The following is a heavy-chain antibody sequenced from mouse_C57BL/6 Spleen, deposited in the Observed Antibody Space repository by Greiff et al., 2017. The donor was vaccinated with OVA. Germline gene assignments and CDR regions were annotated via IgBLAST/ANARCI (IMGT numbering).Heavy chain of an antibody. J-gene: IGHJ2*01. V-gene: IGHV8-8*01. CDR3: ARPSQYGSSYGDFDY. Sequence: QVTLKESGPGILQPSQTLSLTCSFSGFSLSTFGMGVGWIRQPSGKGLEWLAHIWWDDDKYYNPALKSRLTISKDTSKNQVFLKIANVDTADTATYYCARPSQYGSSYGDFDYWGQGTTLTVSS. CDR1: GFSLSTFGMG. CDR2: IWWDDDK. D-gene: IGHD1-1*01.